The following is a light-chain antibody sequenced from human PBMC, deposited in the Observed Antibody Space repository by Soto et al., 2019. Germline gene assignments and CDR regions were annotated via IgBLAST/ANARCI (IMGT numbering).Light chain of an antibody. J-gene: IGKJ1*01. V-gene: IGKV1-5*03. CDR3: QHYNSYSEA. CDR1: QTISSW. Sequence: DSQMTQSPSTLSGSVGDRVTITCRASQTISSWLAWYQQKPGKAPKLLIYKASTLKSGVPSRFSGSGSGTEFTLTISSLQPADFATYYCQHYNSYSEAFGQGTKVDIK. CDR2: KAS.